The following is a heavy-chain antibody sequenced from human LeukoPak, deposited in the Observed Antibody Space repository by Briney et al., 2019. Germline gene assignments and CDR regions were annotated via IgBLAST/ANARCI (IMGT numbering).Heavy chain of an antibody. CDR1: GFTFSSYA. CDR2: ISGSGGST. CDR3: ANDGDYYDSSGLFDY. D-gene: IGHD3-22*01. J-gene: IGHJ4*02. V-gene: IGHV3-23*01. Sequence: GGSLRLSCAASGFTFSSYAMSWVRQAPGKGLEWVSAISGSGGSTYYADSVKGRFTISRDNSKNTLYLQMNSLRAEDTAVYYCANDGDYYDSSGLFDYWGQGTLVTVSS.